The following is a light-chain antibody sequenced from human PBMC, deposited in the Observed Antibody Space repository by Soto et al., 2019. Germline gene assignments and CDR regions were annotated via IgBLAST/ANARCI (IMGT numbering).Light chain of an antibody. CDR1: SSDVGGYNY. CDR3: CSKAGSLEV. Sequence: LTQPPSVSGSPGQSVTISCTGTSSDVGGYNYVSWYQQHPGKAPKVMIYDVSKRPSGVPDRFSGSKSGNTASLTISGLQAEDEADYYCCSKAGSLEVFGTGTKVTVL. CDR2: DVS. V-gene: IGLV2-11*01. J-gene: IGLJ1*01.